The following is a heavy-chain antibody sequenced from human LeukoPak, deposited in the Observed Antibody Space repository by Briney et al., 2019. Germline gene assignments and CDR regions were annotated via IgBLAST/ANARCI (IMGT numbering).Heavy chain of an antibody. J-gene: IGHJ3*02. CDR3: ARATYHYGDYDDAFDI. Sequence: PSETLSLTCTVSSGSISSGGYYWSWIRQPPGKGLEWIGYIYHSGSTYYNPSLKSRVTISVDRSKNQFSLKLSSVTAADTAVYYCARATYHYGDYDDAFDIWGQGTMVTVSS. CDR2: IYHSGST. V-gene: IGHV4-30-2*01. D-gene: IGHD4-17*01. CDR1: SGSISSGGYY.